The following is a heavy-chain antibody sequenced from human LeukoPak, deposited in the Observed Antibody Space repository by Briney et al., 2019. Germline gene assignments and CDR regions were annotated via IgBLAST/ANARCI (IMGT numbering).Heavy chain of an antibody. CDR3: ARDSRLPRISYDCVWGSYRYHAFDI. D-gene: IGHD3-16*02. Sequence: ASVKVSCKTSGYTFTTYYMHWVRQAPGQGLEWMGLINPSGGSTSYAQKFQGRVTMTRDMSTSTVYMELSSLRSEDTAVYYCARDSRLPRISYDCVWGSYRYHAFDIWGQGTMVTVSS. CDR2: INPSGGST. V-gene: IGHV1-46*01. CDR1: GYTFTTYY. J-gene: IGHJ3*02.